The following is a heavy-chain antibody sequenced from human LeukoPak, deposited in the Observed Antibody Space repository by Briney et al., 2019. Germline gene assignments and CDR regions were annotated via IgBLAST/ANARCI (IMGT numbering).Heavy chain of an antibody. V-gene: IGHV3-74*03. CDR2: IKTDGSSA. D-gene: IGHD5-24*01. Sequence: GGSLRLSCAASGFIFNRYWMHWVRQAPGKGLVWVSRIKTDGSSAEYAGSVKGRFTISRDNAKNTLYLEMNSLRAEDTAVYYCVRDGDGYNFDYWGQGNLVTVSS. CDR1: GFIFNRYW. J-gene: IGHJ4*02. CDR3: VRDGDGYNFDY.